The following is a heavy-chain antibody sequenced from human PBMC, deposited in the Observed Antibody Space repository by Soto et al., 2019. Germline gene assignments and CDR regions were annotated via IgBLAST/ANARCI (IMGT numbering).Heavy chain of an antibody. CDR3: ARDIVATIQRYYYYGMDV. CDR1: GFTFSSYA. J-gene: IGHJ6*02. D-gene: IGHD5-12*01. CDR2: ISYDGSNK. V-gene: IGHV3-30-3*01. Sequence: GGSLRLSCAASGFTFSSYAMHWVRQAPGKGLEWVAVISYDGSNKYYADSVKGRFTISRDNSKNTLYLQMNSLRAEDTAVYYCARDIVATIQRYYYYGMDVWGQGTTVTVSS.